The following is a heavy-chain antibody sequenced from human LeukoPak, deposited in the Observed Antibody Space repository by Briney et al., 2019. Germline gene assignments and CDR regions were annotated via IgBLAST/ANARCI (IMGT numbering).Heavy chain of an antibody. D-gene: IGHD5-24*01. Sequence: SETLSLTCTVPGGSMNNDYWSWIRQAPGKGLEWIGYIYYSGSADYNPSLKSRVTISVDTSKNQFSLRLSSVTAADTAVYYCARGTEMATLKAFDPWGQGTLVTVSS. CDR3: ARGTEMATLKAFDP. CDR2: IYYSGSA. CDR1: GGSMNNDY. V-gene: IGHV4-59*01. J-gene: IGHJ5*02.